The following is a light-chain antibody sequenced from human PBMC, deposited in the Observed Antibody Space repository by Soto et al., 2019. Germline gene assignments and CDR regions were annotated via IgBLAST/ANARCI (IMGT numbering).Light chain of an antibody. J-gene: IGKJ2*01. V-gene: IGKV3-20*01. CDR3: QQYNNWPPAYT. CDR2: GAS. Sequence: EIVLTQSPGTLSLSPGERATLSCRASQSVSNNYLAWYQQKPGQAPRLLIYGASNRATGIPDRFSGSGSGTDFTLTISSLQSEDFAVYYCQQYNNWPPAYTFGQGTKLEIK. CDR1: QSVSNNY.